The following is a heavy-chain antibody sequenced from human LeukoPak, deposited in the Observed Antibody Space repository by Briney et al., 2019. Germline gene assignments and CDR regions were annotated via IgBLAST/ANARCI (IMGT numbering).Heavy chain of an antibody. Sequence: SETLSLTCAVYGGSFSGYYWSWIRQPPGKGLEWIGEINHSGSTNYNPSLKSRVTISVDTSKNQFSLKLSSVTAADTAVYYCARGRVYDSSGYYIYYYYMDVWGQGTTVTVSS. V-gene: IGHV4-34*01. CDR2: INHSGST. CDR3: ARGRVYDSSGYYIYYYYMDV. CDR1: GGSFSGYY. J-gene: IGHJ6*03. D-gene: IGHD3-22*01.